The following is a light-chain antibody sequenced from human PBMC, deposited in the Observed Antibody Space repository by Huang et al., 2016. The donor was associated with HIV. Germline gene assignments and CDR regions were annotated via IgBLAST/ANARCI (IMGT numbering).Light chain of an antibody. CDR2: AAS. J-gene: IGKJ3*01. CDR3: QQSYSPRT. CDR1: QSISNY. V-gene: IGKV1-39*01. Sequence: DIQMTQSPSSLSASVGDRVTITCRARQSISNYLNWYQQKPGKAPKLLIYAASSLQSGDPSRFSGSGSGTDFTLTISSLQPEDSAAYYCQQSYSPRTFGPGTKVDIK.